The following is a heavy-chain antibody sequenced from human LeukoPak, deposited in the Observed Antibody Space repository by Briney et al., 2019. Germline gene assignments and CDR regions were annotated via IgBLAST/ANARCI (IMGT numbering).Heavy chain of an antibody. D-gene: IGHD1-7*01. J-gene: IGHJ3*02. V-gene: IGHV1-46*01. Sequence: ASVKVSCKASGYTFTSYYMHWVRQAPGQGLEWMGIINPSGGSTSYAQKFQGRVTMTRDMSTRTVYMELSSLRSEDTAVYYCARDRELWAFDIWGQGTMVTVSS. CDR2: INPSGGST. CDR3: ARDRELWAFDI. CDR1: GYTFTSYY.